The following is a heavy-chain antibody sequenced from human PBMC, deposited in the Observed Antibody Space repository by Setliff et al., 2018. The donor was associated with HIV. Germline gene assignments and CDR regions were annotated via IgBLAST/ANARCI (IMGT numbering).Heavy chain of an antibody. V-gene: IGHV5-51*01. CDR2: IYPGNSDT. D-gene: IGHD6-19*01. CDR1: GYTFSNYC. CDR3: AKHLSPGSGWYSKARGMDV. J-gene: IGHJ4*02. Sequence: PGASLTISCKDSGYTFSNYCIAWVRQMPGKGLEWMGIIYPGNSDTTYSPPFQGQVTISADKSISTAYLQWSSLKASDTAMYYCAKHLSPGSGWYSKARGMDVWGQGSLVTVSS.